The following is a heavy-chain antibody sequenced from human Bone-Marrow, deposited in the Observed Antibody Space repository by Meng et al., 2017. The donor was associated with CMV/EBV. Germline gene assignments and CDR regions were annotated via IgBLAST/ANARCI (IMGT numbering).Heavy chain of an antibody. D-gene: IGHD3-10*01. CDR3: AKDTNNYGSGGGFVAFDF. J-gene: IGHJ3*01. Sequence: GESLKISCAASGFTFSSYDMHWVRQATGKGLEWVSAIGTAGDTYYRVSVKGRFTSSRDNARNALSLQMNSLRVEDTAVYYCAKDTNNYGSGGGFVAFDFWGQGTMVTVSS. CDR1: GFTFSSYD. V-gene: IGHV3-13*01. CDR2: IGTAGDT.